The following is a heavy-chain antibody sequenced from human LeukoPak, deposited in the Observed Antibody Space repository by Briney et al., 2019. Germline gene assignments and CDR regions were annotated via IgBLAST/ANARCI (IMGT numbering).Heavy chain of an antibody. CDR3: AKGDPPTYYDILTGQDY. J-gene: IGHJ4*02. CDR2: ISAVGGST. D-gene: IGHD3-9*01. CDR1: GFTFSSYA. V-gene: IGHV3-23*01. Sequence: GGSLRLSCAASGFTFSSYAMSWGRQAPGKGLEWVAGISAVGGSTYSADSVKGWFTISSDNSKNMLYLQLNSLRAEDTAVYYCAKGDPPTYYDILTGQDYWGQGTLVTVSS.